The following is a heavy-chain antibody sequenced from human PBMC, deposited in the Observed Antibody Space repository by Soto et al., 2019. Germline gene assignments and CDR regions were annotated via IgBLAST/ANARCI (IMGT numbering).Heavy chain of an antibody. J-gene: IGHJ6*02. CDR3: AKEVDGGWLQTPYYYYGMDV. CDR2: ISGSGGST. Sequence: PGGSLRLSCAASGFTFSSYAMSWVRQAPGKGLEWVSAISGSGGSTYYADSVKGRFTISRDNSKNTLYLQMNSLRAEDTAVYYCAKEVDGGWLQTPYYYYGMDVWGQGTTVTVSS. CDR1: GFTFSSYA. V-gene: IGHV3-23*01. D-gene: IGHD5-12*01.